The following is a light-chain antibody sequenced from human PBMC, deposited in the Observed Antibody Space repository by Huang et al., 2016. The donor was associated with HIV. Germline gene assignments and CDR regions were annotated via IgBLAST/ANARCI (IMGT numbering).Light chain of an antibody. J-gene: IGKJ5*01. CDR1: QSRLDSDDGIIF. CDR3: MQRIEFPCT. CDR2: TVS. V-gene: IGKV2-40*01. Sequence: DIVMTQTPLSLPVTPGDSAPISCRSSQSRLDSDDGIIFLDWYLQKPWQSPQLLIYTVSNRSSGVPDRFSGSGSGTDFTLKISRVEAEDVGIYYCMQRIEFPCTFGQGTRLEIK.